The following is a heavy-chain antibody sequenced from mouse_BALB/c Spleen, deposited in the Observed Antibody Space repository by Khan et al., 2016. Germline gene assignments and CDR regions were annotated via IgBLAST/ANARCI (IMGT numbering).Heavy chain of an antibody. D-gene: IGHD1-1*01. Sequence: QVQLQQPGAELVKAGASVKMSCKASGYTFTSYWMHWVKQRLGQGLEWFAETNPTNGRTYYNEKFKSKATLTVDKSSSTAYMLLSGPTFEDSAVYYCAKIKKIVATYCDCWGQGTTLTDSS. CDR3: AKIKKIVATYCDC. J-gene: IGHJ2*01. CDR1: GYTFTSYW. CDR2: TNPTNGRT. V-gene: IGHV1S81*02.